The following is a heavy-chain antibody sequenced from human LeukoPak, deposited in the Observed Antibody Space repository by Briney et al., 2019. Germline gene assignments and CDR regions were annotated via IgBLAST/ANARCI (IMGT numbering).Heavy chain of an antibody. V-gene: IGHV1-2*02. CDR3: ARIDMVRGVITLDY. Sequence: ASVKVSCKASGYTFTGYYMHWVRQAPGQGLEWMGWINPNSGGTNYAQKFQGRVTMTRDTSISTAYMELSRLRSDDTAVYYCARIDMVRGVITLDYWGQGTLVTASP. CDR2: INPNSGGT. J-gene: IGHJ4*02. D-gene: IGHD3-10*01. CDR1: GYTFTGYY.